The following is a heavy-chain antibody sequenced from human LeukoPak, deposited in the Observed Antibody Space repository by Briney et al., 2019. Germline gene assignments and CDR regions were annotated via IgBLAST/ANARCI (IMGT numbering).Heavy chain of an antibody. V-gene: IGHV3-21*05. D-gene: IGHD5-12*01. J-gene: IGHJ4*02. Sequence: GGSLRLSCAASGFTFSHYAMNWVRQAPGKGLEWISYISPSGTDAYFADSVEGRFTISRDNARNLVYLQMNSLRVEDTAVYYCARDHVDHGGYDYWGQGTLVTVSS. CDR3: ARDHVDHGGYDY. CDR1: GFTFSHYA. CDR2: ISPSGTDA.